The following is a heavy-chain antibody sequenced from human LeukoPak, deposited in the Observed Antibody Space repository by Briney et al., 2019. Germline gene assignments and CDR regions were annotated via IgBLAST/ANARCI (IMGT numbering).Heavy chain of an antibody. J-gene: IGHJ2*01. CDR1: GGSISSYY. V-gene: IGHV4-59*01. CDR2: IYYSGST. D-gene: IGHD3-22*01. Sequence: NSSETLSLTCTVSGGSISSYYWSWIRQPPGKGLEWIGYIYYSGSTNYNPSLKSRVTISVDTSKNQFSLKLSSVTAADTAVYYCARDPGYYDSSGYLIYWYFDLWGRDTLVTVSS. CDR3: ARDPGYYDSSGYLIYWYFDL.